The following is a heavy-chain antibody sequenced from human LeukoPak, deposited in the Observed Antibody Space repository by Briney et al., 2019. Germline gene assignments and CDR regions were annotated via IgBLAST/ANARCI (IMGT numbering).Heavy chain of an antibody. D-gene: IGHD3-10*01. CDR3: ARGAPPYYYGSGSRRHFDL. V-gene: IGHV4-34*01. Sequence: SETLSLTCAVYGGSFSGYHWGWIRQPPGKGLEWIGEINHSGSTNYNPSLKSRVTISVDTSKNQFSLKLSSVTAADTAVYYCARGAPPYYYGSGSRRHFDLWGRGTLVTVSS. J-gene: IGHJ2*01. CDR1: GGSFSGYH. CDR2: INHSGST.